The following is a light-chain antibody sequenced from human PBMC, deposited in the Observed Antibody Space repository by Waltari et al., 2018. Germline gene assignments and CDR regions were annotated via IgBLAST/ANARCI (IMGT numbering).Light chain of an antibody. Sequence: QSALTQPASVSGSPGQSITTSCTATISDVGGYTYVSWYQQHPGKATKLMIYDVSNRPSGVSNRFSGSKSGNTASLTISGLQAEDEADYYCSSYTSSSVVFGGGTKLTVL. V-gene: IGLV2-14*01. CDR1: ISDVGGYTY. CDR2: DVS. CDR3: SSYTSSSVV. J-gene: IGLJ2*01.